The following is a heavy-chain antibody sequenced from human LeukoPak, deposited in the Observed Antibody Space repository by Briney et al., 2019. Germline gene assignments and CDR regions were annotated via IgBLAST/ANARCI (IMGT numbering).Heavy chain of an antibody. V-gene: IGHV3-74*01. Sequence: PGGSLRLSCAASGFTFSSYWMHWVRQAPGKGLVWVSRISSDGSSTSYADSVKGRFTISRDNAKNTLYLQMNSLRAEDTAVYYCAREDIAYYYDSSGSGYDYWGQGTLVTVSS. CDR1: GFTFSSYW. CDR2: ISSDGSST. D-gene: IGHD3-22*01. J-gene: IGHJ4*02. CDR3: AREDIAYYYDSSGSGYDY.